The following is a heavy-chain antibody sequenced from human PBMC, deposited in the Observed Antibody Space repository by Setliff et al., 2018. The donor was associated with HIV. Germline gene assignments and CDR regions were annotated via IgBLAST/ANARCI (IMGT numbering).Heavy chain of an antibody. Sequence: ASVKVSCKASGYTFTSYRISWVRQAPGQGLEWMGWISAFDGNTNFEQKLQDRITMTTDTSTSTAYMELRSLRSDDTAMYYCARDTDIYSTSLSYFDYWGQGTLGTVSS. V-gene: IGHV1-18*01. CDR2: ISAFDGNT. D-gene: IGHD6-13*01. CDR1: GYTFTSYR. CDR3: ARDTDIYSTSLSYFDY. J-gene: IGHJ4*02.